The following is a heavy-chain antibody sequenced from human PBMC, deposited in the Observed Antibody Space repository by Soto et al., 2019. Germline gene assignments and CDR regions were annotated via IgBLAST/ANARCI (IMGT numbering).Heavy chain of an antibody. Sequence: EVQLVESGGGLVQPGGSLRLSCAASGFTVSSNYMSWVRQAPGKGLEWVSVIYSGGSTYYADSVKGRFTISRDNSKNTLYLQMNSLRVEDTAVYYCARATTYYDFWSGYPPPPMEYYFDYWGQGTLVTVSS. D-gene: IGHD3-3*01. CDR1: GFTVSSNY. J-gene: IGHJ4*02. V-gene: IGHV3-66*01. CDR2: IYSGGST. CDR3: ARATTYYDFWSGYPPPPMEYYFDY.